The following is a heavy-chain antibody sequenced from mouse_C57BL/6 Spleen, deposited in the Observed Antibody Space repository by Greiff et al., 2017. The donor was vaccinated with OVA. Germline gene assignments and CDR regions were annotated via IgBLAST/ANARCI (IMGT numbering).Heavy chain of an antibody. J-gene: IGHJ4*01. V-gene: IGHV5-12*01. CDR2: LSNGGGST. Sequence: EVKLVESGGGLVQPGGSLKLSCAASGFTFSDYYMYWVRQTPEKRLEWVAYLSNGGGSTYYPDTVKGRFTISRDNAKNTLYLQMSRLKSEDTAMYYCARHGAIDYWGQGTSVTVSS. CDR1: GFTFSDYY. CDR3: ARHGAIDY.